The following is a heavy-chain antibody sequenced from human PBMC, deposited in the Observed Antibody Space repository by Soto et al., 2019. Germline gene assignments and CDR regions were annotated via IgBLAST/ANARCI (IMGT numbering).Heavy chain of an antibody. V-gene: IGHV3-48*03. J-gene: IGHJ4*02. CDR3: ARDLSAVANGGFDY. CDR2: ITSSGSAI. CDR1: GFTFSTYE. D-gene: IGHD3-16*01. Sequence: EVQLVESGGGLVQPGESLRLSCAASGFTFSTYEMNWVRQAPGKGLEWVSYITSSGSAIYYADSVKGRFTISRDNAKNSLYLQMNSLRAEDTAVYYCARDLSAVANGGFDYWGQGTLVTVSS.